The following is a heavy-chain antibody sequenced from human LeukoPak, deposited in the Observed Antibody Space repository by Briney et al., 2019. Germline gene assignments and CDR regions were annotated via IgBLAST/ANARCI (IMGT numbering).Heavy chain of an antibody. CDR1: GGSISTYY. D-gene: IGHD1-1*01. Sequence: PSETLSLTCTVSGGSISTYYWSWIRQPPGEGLEWIGYIYYSGSTNYNPSLKSRVTISVDTSKNQFSLKLSSVTAADTAVYYCARNHMTTDTFDIWGQGTMVTVSS. V-gene: IGHV4-59*01. CDR2: IYYSGST. CDR3: ARNHMTTDTFDI. J-gene: IGHJ3*02.